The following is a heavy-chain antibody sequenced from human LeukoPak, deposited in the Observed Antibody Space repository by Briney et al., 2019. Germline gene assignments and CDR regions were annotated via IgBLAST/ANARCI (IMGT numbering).Heavy chain of an antibody. CDR3: AKAEGDLSSGYYPYYYYGMDV. J-gene: IGHJ6*02. Sequence: GGSLRLSCAASGFTFDDYAMHGVRQAPGKGLEWVSLISGDGGSTYYADSLKGRFTISRDNSKNYLYLQMNSLRTEDTALYYCAKAEGDLSSGYYPYYYYGMDVWGQGTTVTVSS. CDR1: GFTFDDYA. V-gene: IGHV3-43*02. D-gene: IGHD3-22*01. CDR2: ISGDGGST.